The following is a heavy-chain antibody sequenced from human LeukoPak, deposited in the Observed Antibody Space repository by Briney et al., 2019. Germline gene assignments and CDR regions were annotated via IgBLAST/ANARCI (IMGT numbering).Heavy chain of an antibody. V-gene: IGHV3-23*01. D-gene: IGHD3-22*01. J-gene: IGHJ4*02. CDR2: ISGSGGST. Sequence: PGGSLRLSCAASGFTFSSYAMSWVRQAPGKGLEWVSAISGSGGSTYYADSVKGRFTISRDNSKNTLYLQMNSLRAEDTAVYYCARVDYYDSSGYFDYWGQGTLVTVSS. CDR1: GFTFSSYA. CDR3: ARVDYYDSSGYFDY.